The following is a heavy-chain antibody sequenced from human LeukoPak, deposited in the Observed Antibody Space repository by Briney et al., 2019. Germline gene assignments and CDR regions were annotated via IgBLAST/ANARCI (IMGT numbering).Heavy chain of an antibody. Sequence: SETLSLTCAVYGGSFSGYYWSWIRQPPGKGLEWIGEINHSGSTNYNPSLRSRVAISVDTSKNQFSLKLSSVTAADTAVYYCARGYCSGGSCYSYYYYNYMDVWGKGTTVTVSS. CDR3: ARGYCSGGSCYSYYYYNYMDV. D-gene: IGHD2-15*01. V-gene: IGHV4-34*01. J-gene: IGHJ6*03. CDR2: INHSGST. CDR1: GGSFSGYY.